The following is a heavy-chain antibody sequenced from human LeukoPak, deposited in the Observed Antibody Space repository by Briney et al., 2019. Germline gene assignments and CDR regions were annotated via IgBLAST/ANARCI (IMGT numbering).Heavy chain of an antibody. CDR2: INPSGGST. D-gene: IGHD3-10*01. CDR1: GYTFTAYY. V-gene: IGHV1-46*04. Sequence: ASVKVSCKTSGYTFTAYYIHWLRQAPGQGLEWMGIINPSGGSTSYAQKLQGRVRMTRDTSTSTVYMELSSLRSEDTAMYYCAREGSWGTDAFDIWGQGTMVTVSS. J-gene: IGHJ3*02. CDR3: AREGSWGTDAFDI.